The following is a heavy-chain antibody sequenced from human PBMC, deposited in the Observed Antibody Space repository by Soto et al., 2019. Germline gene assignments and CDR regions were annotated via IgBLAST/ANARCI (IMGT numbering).Heavy chain of an antibody. D-gene: IGHD1-26*01. Sequence: QVQLVQSGAEVKKPGASVKISCKASGYTFKSYGMHWVRQAPGQRLEWLGWINGVNDYTEYSQKFQGRVTITRDMSASTAYMELRSLTSEDSGVYYCARGFAELYYWGQGSLVTVSS. V-gene: IGHV1-3*01. CDR2: INGVNDYT. CDR1: GYTFKSYG. CDR3: ARGFAELYY. J-gene: IGHJ4*02.